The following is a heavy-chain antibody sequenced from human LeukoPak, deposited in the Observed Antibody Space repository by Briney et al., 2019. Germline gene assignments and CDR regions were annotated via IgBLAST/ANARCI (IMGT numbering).Heavy chain of an antibody. Sequence: ASVKVSCKASGYTFTSYGISWVRQAPGQGLEWMGWISAYNGNTNYAQKLQGRVTMTTDTSTSTAYMEPRSLRSDDTAVYYCARDVPALNRYSGSYYRYYYYGMDVWGQGTTVTVSS. D-gene: IGHD1-26*01. CDR2: ISAYNGNT. J-gene: IGHJ6*02. CDR3: ARDVPALNRYSGSYYRYYYYGMDV. CDR1: GYTFTSYG. V-gene: IGHV1-18*01.